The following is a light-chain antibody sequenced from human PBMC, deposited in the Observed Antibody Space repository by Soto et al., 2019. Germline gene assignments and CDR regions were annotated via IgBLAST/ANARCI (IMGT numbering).Light chain of an antibody. Sequence: QSVLTQPASVSGSPGQSITISCTGTSSDVGGYNYVSWYQQYPGRVPKLLIYMVSNRPSGVSNRFSGSKSGNTASLTISGLQAEDEADYFCTSPTPDSLYVFGTGTKVTVL. CDR1: SSDVGGYNY. CDR2: MVS. V-gene: IGLV2-14*01. J-gene: IGLJ1*01. CDR3: TSPTPDSLYV.